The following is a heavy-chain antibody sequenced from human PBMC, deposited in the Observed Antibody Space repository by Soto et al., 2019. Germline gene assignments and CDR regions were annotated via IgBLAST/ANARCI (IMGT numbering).Heavy chain of an antibody. CDR1: GFTFSSYG. Sequence: QVQLVESGGGVVQPGGSLRLSCAASGFTFSSYGMHWVRQDPGKGLEWVAIIWSDGSNEYYADSVKGRFTISRDNSKKTLSLQMNSLRAEDTAVYFCETMESSAVDEFDFWGQGTLVTVSS. J-gene: IGHJ3*01. CDR2: IWSDGSNE. V-gene: IGHV3-33*03. CDR3: ETMESSAVDEFDF. D-gene: IGHD3-3*01.